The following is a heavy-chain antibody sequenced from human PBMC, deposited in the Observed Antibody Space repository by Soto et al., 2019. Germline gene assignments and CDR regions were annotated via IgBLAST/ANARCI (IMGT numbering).Heavy chain of an antibody. J-gene: IGHJ6*02. CDR1: GGSISRYY. CDR3: ARASSYYDFWSGYYTGHFGMDV. D-gene: IGHD3-3*01. V-gene: IGHV4-59*01. CDR2: IYYSGST. Sequence: SDTLSLTCTVSGGSISRYYWSWIRQPTGKGLEWNGYIYYSGSTNYNPSLKSRVTISVDTSKNQFSLKLSSVTAADTAVYYCARASSYYDFWSGYYTGHFGMDVWGQGTTVTVSS.